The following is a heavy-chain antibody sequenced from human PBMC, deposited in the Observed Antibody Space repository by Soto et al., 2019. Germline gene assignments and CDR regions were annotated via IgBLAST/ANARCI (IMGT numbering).Heavy chain of an antibody. CDR3: ARVHLYFDN. J-gene: IGHJ4*02. V-gene: IGHV3-11*01. CDR2: ISGSSYTI. CDR1: GFTLSSYD. Sequence: GGSLRLSCAASGFTLSSYDLNWVRQAPGKGLEWVSYISGSSYTIYYADSVKGRFTISRDNAKNSLYLQMNSLRAEDTAVYYCARVHLYFDNWGQGTLVTGSS.